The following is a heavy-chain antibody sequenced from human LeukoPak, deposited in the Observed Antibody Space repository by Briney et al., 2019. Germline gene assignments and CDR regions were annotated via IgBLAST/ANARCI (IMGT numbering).Heavy chain of an antibody. Sequence: SETLSLTCAVYGGSFSGYYWSWIRQPPGKGLEWIGEINHSGSTNYNPSLKSRVTISVDTSKNQFSLKLSSVTAADTAVYYCARALAYSYASGSYYRAPYYYYYYGMDFWGQGTTVTVSS. V-gene: IGHV4-34*01. CDR2: INHSGST. J-gene: IGHJ6*02. D-gene: IGHD3-10*01. CDR1: GGSFSGYY. CDR3: ARALAYSYASGSYYRAPYYYYYYGMDF.